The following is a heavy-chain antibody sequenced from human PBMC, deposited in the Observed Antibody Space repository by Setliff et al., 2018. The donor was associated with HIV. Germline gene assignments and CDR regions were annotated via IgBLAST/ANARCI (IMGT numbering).Heavy chain of an antibody. CDR3: AISYYYGSGIPGYYFDY. CDR1: GGSISSSSYY. J-gene: IGHJ4*02. CDR2: IYYSGST. Sequence: ETLSLTCNVSGGSISSSSYYWGWIRQPPGKGLEWTGSIYYSGSTYYNPPLKSRVTISVDTSKNQFSLKLSSVTAADTAVYYCAISYYYGSGIPGYYFDYWGRGTLVTVSS. D-gene: IGHD3-10*01. V-gene: IGHV4-39*01.